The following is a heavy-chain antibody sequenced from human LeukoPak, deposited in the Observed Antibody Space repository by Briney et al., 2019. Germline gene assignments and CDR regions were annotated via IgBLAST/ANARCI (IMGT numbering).Heavy chain of an antibody. CDR2: IIPIFGTA. D-gene: IGHD5-12*01. CDR1: GGTFSSYA. Sequence: GASVKVSCKASGGTFSSYAISWVRQAPGQGLEWMGGIIPIFGTANYAQKFQGRVTITADKSTSTAYMELSSLRSEDTAVYYCARGRRHSGYDEAFDIWGRGTMVTVSS. V-gene: IGHV1-69*06. CDR3: ARGRRHSGYDEAFDI. J-gene: IGHJ3*02.